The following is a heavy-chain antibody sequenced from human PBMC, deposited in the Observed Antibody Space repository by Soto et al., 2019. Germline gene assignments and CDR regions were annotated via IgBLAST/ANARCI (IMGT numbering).Heavy chain of an antibody. D-gene: IGHD1-7*01. J-gene: IGHJ5*02. V-gene: IGHV3-23*01. CDR2: ISGSDGST. Sequence: GGSLRLSCAASGFTFSSYAMSWVRQAPGKGLEWVSAISGSDGSTYYADSVKGRFTISRDNSKNTLYLQMNSLRAEDTAVYYCAKFRDWNYSNWFDPWGQGTLVTVSS. CDR3: AKFRDWNYSNWFDP. CDR1: GFTFSSYA.